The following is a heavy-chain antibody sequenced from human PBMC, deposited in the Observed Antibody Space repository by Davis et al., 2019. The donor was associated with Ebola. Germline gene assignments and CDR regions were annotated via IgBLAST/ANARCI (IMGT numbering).Heavy chain of an antibody. J-gene: IGHJ5*02. CDR2: IDWDDDK. CDR1: GFSLSTSGMC. CDR3: AHRSAMVQGVITWFDP. D-gene: IGHD3-10*01. V-gene: IGHV2-70*12. Sequence: SGPTLVKPTQTLTLTCTFSGFSLSTSGMCVSWIRQPPGKALEWLARIDWDDDKYYSTSLKTRLTISKDTSKNQVVLTMTNMDPVDTATYYCAHRSAMVQGVITWFDPWGQGTLVTVSS.